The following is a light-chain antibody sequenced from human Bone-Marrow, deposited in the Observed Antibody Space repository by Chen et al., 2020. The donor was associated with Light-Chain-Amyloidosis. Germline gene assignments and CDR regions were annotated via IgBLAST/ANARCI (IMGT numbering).Light chain of an antibody. J-gene: IGKJ1*01. CDR2: KAS. Sequence: DIQMTQSPATLSAVVGDRVTISCRASQSISYWLSWYQQKPGKAPNLLIYKASSLQSGVPSRFSGSGSGTEFTLTISSLQPDDFATYYCQQYKSYSWTFGQGTKVEI. V-gene: IGKV1-5*03. CDR1: QSISYW. CDR3: QQYKSYSWT.